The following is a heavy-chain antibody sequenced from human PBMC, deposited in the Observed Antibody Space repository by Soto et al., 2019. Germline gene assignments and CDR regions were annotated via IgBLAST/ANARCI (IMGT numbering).Heavy chain of an antibody. CDR1: GFIFSTYA. Sequence: EVQLLESGGSLVQPGGSVRLSCAASGFIFSTYAMTWVRQVPGRGLEWVSGISGSGGATYYADSVKGRLTISRDNSKSTLYLQTNSLRAEDTAIYYCAKGVEAAYYSGSSGYYGFDYWGQGTLVTVSS. D-gene: IGHD3-22*01. CDR2: ISGSGGAT. CDR3: AKGVEAAYYSGSSGYYGFDY. J-gene: IGHJ4*02. V-gene: IGHV3-23*01.